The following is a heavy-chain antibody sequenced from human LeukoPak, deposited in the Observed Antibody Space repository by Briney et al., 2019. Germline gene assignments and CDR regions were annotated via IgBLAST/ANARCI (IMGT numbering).Heavy chain of an antibody. V-gene: IGHV4-34*01. D-gene: IGHD6-13*01. CDR1: GGSISSYY. Sequence: PSETLSLTCTVSGGSISSYYWSWIRQPPGKGLEWIGEINHSGSTNYNPSLKSRVTISVDTSKNQFSLKLSSVTAADTAVYYCARGTRTGYSSSWYVYYYGMDVWGQGTTVTVSS. J-gene: IGHJ6*02. CDR3: ARGTRTGYSSSWYVYYYGMDV. CDR2: INHSGST.